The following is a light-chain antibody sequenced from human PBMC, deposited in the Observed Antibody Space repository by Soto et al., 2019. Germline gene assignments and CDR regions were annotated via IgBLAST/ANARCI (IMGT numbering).Light chain of an antibody. V-gene: IGKV1-5*03. J-gene: IGKJ1*01. CDR1: QSIDTW. CDR2: KAS. Sequence: PMTQSPSTLSASVGDRVTITCRASQSIDTWLAWYQQKPGKAPNLLIYKASNLERGVPSRFSGSGSGTEFTLTISSLQPDDLATYYCQQNNRYPWTFGQGTKVEIK. CDR3: QQNNRYPWT.